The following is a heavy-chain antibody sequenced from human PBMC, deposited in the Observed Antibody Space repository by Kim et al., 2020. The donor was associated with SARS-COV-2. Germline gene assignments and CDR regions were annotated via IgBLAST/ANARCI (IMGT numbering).Heavy chain of an antibody. CDR3: VREGYFVGAGFLFDS. CDR2: VYHSGST. J-gene: IGHJ5*01. CDR1: GAYITNHY. D-gene: IGHD1-1*01. V-gene: IGHV4-59*11. Sequence: SETLSLTCTVSGAYITNHYWSWIRQPPGKGLEWIGTVYHSGSTSYNPSLKSRFTMSVETSKRQFSLQVTSVTAADTAIYYCVREGYFVGAGFLFDS.